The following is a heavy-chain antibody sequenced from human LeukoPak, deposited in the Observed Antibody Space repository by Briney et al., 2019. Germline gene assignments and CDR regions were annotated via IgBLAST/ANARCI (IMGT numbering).Heavy chain of an antibody. Sequence: SETLSLTCTVSGGSISSDYWSWIRQPPGKGLEWIGYIYYSGSTNYNPSLKSRLTISIDTSRKHFSLKLSSVTAADTAVYYCARVGYCSHGSCLRLDWYFDLWGRGTLVTVSS. CDR3: ARVGYCSHGSCLRLDWYFDL. CDR2: IYYSGST. CDR1: GGSISSDY. V-gene: IGHV4-59*01. J-gene: IGHJ2*01. D-gene: IGHD2-15*01.